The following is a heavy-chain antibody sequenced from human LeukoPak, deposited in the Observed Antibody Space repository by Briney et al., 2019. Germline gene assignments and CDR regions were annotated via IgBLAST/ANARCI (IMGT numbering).Heavy chain of an antibody. CDR1: GYSFTKYW. CDR3: ARTTGLTTRPQGFDV. D-gene: IGHD4/OR15-4a*01. CDR2: IYPGDSDT. V-gene: IGHV5-51*01. Sequence: GESLKISCEGFGYSFTKYWIGWVRRMPGKGLEYMGFIYPGDSDTRYSPSFQGQVTISADKSISTAYLQWSSLKASDTAIYYCARTTGLTTRPQGFDVWGQGTLVTVSP. J-gene: IGHJ3*01.